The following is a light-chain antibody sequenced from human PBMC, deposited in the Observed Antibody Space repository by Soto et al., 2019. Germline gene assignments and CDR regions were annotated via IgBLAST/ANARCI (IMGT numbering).Light chain of an antibody. Sequence: QSVLTQPASVSGSPGQSITISCTGTSGDVDSHYVAWYQQHPNKAPKVLIYEGNNRPSGVSDRFSGSKSGNTASLTISGLQAEDDADYYCSSHTPNITLFGGGTKVTVL. CDR1: SGDVDSHY. V-gene: IGLV2-14*03. CDR3: SSHTPNITL. CDR2: EGN. J-gene: IGLJ2*01.